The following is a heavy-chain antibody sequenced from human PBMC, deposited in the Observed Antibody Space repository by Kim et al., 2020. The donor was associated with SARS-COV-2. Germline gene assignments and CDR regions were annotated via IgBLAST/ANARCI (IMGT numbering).Heavy chain of an antibody. CDR3: ARVVVPAATRGDFDI. CDR2: IYYSGST. Sequence: SETLSLTCTVSGGSISSGGYYWSWIRQHPGKGLEWIGYIYYSGSTYYNPSLKSRVTISVDTSKNQFSLKLSSVTAADTAVYYCARVVVPAATRGDFDIWGQGTMVTVSS. CDR1: GGSISSGGYY. J-gene: IGHJ3*02. D-gene: IGHD2-2*01. V-gene: IGHV4-31*03.